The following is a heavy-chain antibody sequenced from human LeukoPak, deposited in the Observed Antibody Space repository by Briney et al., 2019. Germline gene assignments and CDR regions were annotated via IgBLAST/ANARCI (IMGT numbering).Heavy chain of an antibody. Sequence: ASVKVSCKASGYTFTGYYMHWVRQAPGQGLEWMGWINPISGGTNYAQKFQGRVTMTRDTSTSTAYMELSRLRSDDTAVYYCARDRLVIAMVRGVSPNYWGQGTLVTVSS. J-gene: IGHJ4*02. CDR3: ARDRLVIAMVRGVSPNY. D-gene: IGHD3-10*01. CDR2: INPISGGT. CDR1: GYTFTGYY. V-gene: IGHV1-2*02.